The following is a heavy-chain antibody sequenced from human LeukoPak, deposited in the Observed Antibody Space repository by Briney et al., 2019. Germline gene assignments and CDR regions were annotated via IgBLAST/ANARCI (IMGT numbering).Heavy chain of an antibody. CDR1: GFTFSRYW. CDR2: IKEDGSEK. V-gene: IGHV3-7*01. Sequence: AGSLRLSCAGSGFTFSRYWMSWVRQAPGKGLEWVANIKEDGSEKYYLDSAKGRFSISRDNAKNSMYLQMNSLRAEDTAVYYCARVGVEMATSHYFYYMDVWGKGTTVTVSS. D-gene: IGHD5-24*01. J-gene: IGHJ6*03. CDR3: ARVGVEMATSHYFYYMDV.